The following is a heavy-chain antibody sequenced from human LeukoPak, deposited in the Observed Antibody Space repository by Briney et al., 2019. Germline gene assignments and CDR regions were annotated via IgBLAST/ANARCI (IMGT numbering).Heavy chain of an antibody. CDR2: IYYSGST. D-gene: IGHD6-13*01. CDR1: GGSISGYY. V-gene: IGHV4-59*08. J-gene: IGHJ4*02. Sequence: PSETLSLTCTVSGGSISGYYWSWIRQPPGKELEWIAYIYYSGSTDYNPSLKSRVTVSVHTSKNQFSLKLTSVTAADTAVYYSARSPYSSSWYENYFDYWGQGTLVTVSS. CDR3: ARSPYSSSWYENYFDY.